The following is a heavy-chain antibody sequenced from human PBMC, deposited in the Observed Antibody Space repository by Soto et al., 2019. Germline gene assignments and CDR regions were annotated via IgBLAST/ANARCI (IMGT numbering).Heavy chain of an antibody. CDR3: ANTKGSGYCSGGSCYSTDV. Sequence: GGPLRLSRAAPGFTLSSYAMSWFCQAQGKGLEWVSAISGSGGSTYYADSVKGRFTISRDNSKNTLYLQMNSLRAEDTAVYYCANTKGSGYCSGGSCYSTDVWGKGTTVTVSS. J-gene: IGHJ6*03. V-gene: IGHV3-23*01. D-gene: IGHD2-15*01. CDR2: ISGSGGST. CDR1: GFTLSSYA.